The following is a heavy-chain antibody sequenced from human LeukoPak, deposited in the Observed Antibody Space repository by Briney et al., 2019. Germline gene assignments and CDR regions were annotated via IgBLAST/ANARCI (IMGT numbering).Heavy chain of an antibody. CDR2: ISSSGSTI. CDR3: ARADSSGWPY. Sequence: GGSLRLSCAASGFTFSSYEMNWVRQAPGKGLEWVSYISSSGSTIYYADSVKGRFTISRDNAKNSLYLQMNSLRAEDTAVYYCARADSSGWPYWGQGTLVTVSS. J-gene: IGHJ4*02. D-gene: IGHD6-19*01. V-gene: IGHV3-48*03. CDR1: GFTFSSYE.